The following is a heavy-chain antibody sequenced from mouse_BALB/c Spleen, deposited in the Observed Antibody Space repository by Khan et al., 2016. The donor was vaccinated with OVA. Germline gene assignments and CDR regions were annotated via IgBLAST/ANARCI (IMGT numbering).Heavy chain of an antibody. V-gene: IGHV1-63*02. CDR3: ARWATWYFDV. J-gene: IGHJ1*01. D-gene: IGHD3-1*01. CDR2: IYPGGYXT. Sequence: VQLQQSGGEVIRPGTSVRISCKASGYTFTNYWLGWIRQRPGHGLEWIGDIYPGGYXTNYNEHFKGKATLTVDTSSSTANMQLSSLTSEDSAVYFCARWATWYFDVWGAGTTVTVSS. CDR1: GYTFTNYW.